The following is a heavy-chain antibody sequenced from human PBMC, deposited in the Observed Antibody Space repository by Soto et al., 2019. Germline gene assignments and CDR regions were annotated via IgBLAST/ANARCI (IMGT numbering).Heavy chain of an antibody. J-gene: IGHJ3*02. CDR1: GGSISSYY. D-gene: IGHD3-3*01. CDR3: ARDAPRRDDFWSGYYTDDAFDI. CDR2: IYYSGST. V-gene: IGHV4-59*01. Sequence: SETLSLTCTVSGGSISSYYWSWIRQPPGKGLEWIGYIYYSGSTNYNPSLKSRVTISVDTSKNQFSLKLSSVTAADTAVYYCARDAPRRDDFWSGYYTDDAFDIWGQGTMVTVSS.